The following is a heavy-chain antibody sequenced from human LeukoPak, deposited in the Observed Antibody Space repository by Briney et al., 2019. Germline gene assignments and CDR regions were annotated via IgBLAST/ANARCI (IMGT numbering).Heavy chain of an antibody. V-gene: IGHV1-69*05. D-gene: IGHD3-9*01. CDR2: IIPIFGTA. CDR1: GGTFSSYA. CDR3: ARGHDYSNRPDILTGYYYFDY. J-gene: IGHJ4*02. Sequence: GASVKVSCKASGGTFSSYAISWVRQAPGQGLEWMGGIIPIFGTANYAQKFQGRVTITTDESTSTAYMELSSLRSEDTAVYYCARGHDYSNRPDILTGYYYFDYWGQGTLVTVSS.